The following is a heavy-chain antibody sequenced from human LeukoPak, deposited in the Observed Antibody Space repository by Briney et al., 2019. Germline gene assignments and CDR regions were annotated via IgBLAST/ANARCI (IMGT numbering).Heavy chain of an antibody. J-gene: IGHJ4*02. CDR2: IYYSGST. Sequence: PSETLSLTCTVSGGSISSYYWNWIRQPPGKGLEWIGYIYYSGSTNYNPSLKSRVTISVDTSKNQFSLKLSSVTAADTAVYYCARRMVGAYYFGYWGQGILVTVSS. V-gene: IGHV4-59*08. D-gene: IGHD1-26*01. CDR3: ARRMVGAYYFGY. CDR1: GGSISSYY.